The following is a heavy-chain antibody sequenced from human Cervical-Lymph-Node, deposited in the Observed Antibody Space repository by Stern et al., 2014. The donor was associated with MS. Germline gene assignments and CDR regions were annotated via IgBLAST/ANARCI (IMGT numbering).Heavy chain of an antibody. CDR1: GFSLSTTGMR. V-gene: IGHV2-70*04. CDR3: ARLGAVGGLDF. Sequence: QITLKESGPALLRPTETLRLTCTFSGFSLSTTGMRVSWIRQPPGKALEWLARIDLDDEKFYNTSLKTRVTISKDTSKNHVVLTMTNVDPVDTATYYCARLGAVGGLDFWGQGTLVTGSS. D-gene: IGHD6-19*01. J-gene: IGHJ4*02. CDR2: IDLDDEK.